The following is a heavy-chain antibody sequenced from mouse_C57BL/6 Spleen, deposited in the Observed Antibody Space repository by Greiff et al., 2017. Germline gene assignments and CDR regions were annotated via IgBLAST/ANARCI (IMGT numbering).Heavy chain of an antibody. J-gene: IGHJ4*01. CDR2: IRSKSNNYAT. CDR3: VRHPIYYGYDYAMDY. CDR1: GFSFNTYA. D-gene: IGHD2-2*01. Sequence: EVKLLESGGGLVQPKGSLKLSCAASGFSFNTYAMNWVRQAPGKGLEWVARIRSKSNNYATYYADSVKDRFTISRDDSESMLYLQMNNLKTEDTAMYYCVRHPIYYGYDYAMDYWGQGTSVTVSS. V-gene: IGHV10-1*01.